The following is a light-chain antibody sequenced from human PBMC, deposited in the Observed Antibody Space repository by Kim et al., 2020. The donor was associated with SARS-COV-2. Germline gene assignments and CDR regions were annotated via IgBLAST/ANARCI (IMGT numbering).Light chain of an antibody. CDR2: DVS. CDR1: SSDVGGYNY. J-gene: IGLJ1*01. Sequence: QSALTQPASVSGSPGQSITISCTGTSSDVGGYNYVSWYQQHPGKAPKLMIYDVSKRPSGVSNRFSGSKSGNTASLTISGLQAEDEADYYCSSYTSSSTFDFGTGTRSPS. CDR3: SSYTSSSTFD. V-gene: IGLV2-14*01.